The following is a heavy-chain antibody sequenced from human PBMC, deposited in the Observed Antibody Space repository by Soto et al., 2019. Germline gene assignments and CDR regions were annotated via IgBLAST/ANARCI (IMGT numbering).Heavy chain of an antibody. Sequence: QVQLVQSGAEVKKPGSSVKVSCKASGYTFTSYGISWVRQAPGQGLEWMGWISADNGNTNYAQKLQGRVTMTTDTSTSTAYMELRSLRSDDTGVYYWARDHGIVLMVYAINSWFDPWGQGTVVTVSS. D-gene: IGHD2-8*01. CDR1: GYTFTSYG. J-gene: IGHJ5*02. V-gene: IGHV1-18*01. CDR2: ISADNGNT. CDR3: ARDHGIVLMVYAINSWFDP.